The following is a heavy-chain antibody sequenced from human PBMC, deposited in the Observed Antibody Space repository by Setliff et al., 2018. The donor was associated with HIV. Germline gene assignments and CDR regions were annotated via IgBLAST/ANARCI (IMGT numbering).Heavy chain of an antibody. CDR3: AKGGISYSSAWYGS. J-gene: IGHJ5*02. V-gene: IGHV3-15*01. CDR1: GITFGNAW. D-gene: IGHD6-19*01. Sequence: GGSLRLSCAVSGITFGNAWMSWVRQAPGKGLEWVGRIKSKADGGATDYAAPVKGRFSISRDDPKNTLYLQMNSLKIEDTAVYYCAKGGISYSSAWYGSWGQGTPVTVSS. CDR2: IKSKADGGAT.